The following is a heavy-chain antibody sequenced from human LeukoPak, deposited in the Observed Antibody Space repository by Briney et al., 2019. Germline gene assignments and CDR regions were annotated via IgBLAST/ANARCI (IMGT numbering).Heavy chain of an antibody. D-gene: IGHD5-12*01. Sequence: GGSLRLSCAASGFTFNDYSMNWVRQAPGKGLEGVSYISSSGGTIFYADSVKGRFTISRDNAKNSLYLQMNSLRAEDTAVYYCARGYSSYYPDAFDIWGQGTMVTVSS. V-gene: IGHV3-48*04. CDR3: ARGYSSYYPDAFDI. J-gene: IGHJ3*02. CDR2: ISSSGGTI. CDR1: GFTFNDYS.